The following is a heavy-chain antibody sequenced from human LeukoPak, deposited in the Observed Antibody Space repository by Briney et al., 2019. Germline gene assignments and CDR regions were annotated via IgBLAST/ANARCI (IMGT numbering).Heavy chain of an antibody. Sequence: SETLSLTCAVYGGSFSGYYWSWIRQPPGKGLEWIGEINHSGSTNYNPSLKSRVTISVDTSKNQFSLKLSSVTAADTAVYYCARDLISTSPWNWFDPWGQGTLVTVSS. V-gene: IGHV4-34*01. CDR3: ARDLISTSPWNWFDP. CDR2: INHSGST. J-gene: IGHJ5*02. D-gene: IGHD2-8*01. CDR1: GGSFSGYY.